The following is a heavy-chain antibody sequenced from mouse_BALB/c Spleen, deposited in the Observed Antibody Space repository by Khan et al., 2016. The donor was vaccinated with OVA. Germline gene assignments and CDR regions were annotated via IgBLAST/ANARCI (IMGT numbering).Heavy chain of an antibody. J-gene: IGHJ3*01. CDR1: GFSLTDFG. V-gene: IGHV2-6-7*01. D-gene: IGHD3-3*01. CDR2: IWGDGST. Sequence: QVQLKQSGPGLVAPSQSLSITCTVSGFSLTDFGIYWVRQPPGKGLEWLGMIWGDGSTAYNSALIYRLSASKDNATSQVFLILISLQTDDTAGDYCARERLLGGFAYWGQGTLVTVSA. CDR3: ARERLLGGFAY.